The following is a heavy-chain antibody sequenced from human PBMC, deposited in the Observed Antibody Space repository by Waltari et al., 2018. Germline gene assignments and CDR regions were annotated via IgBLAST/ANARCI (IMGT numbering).Heavy chain of an antibody. J-gene: IGHJ4*02. CDR1: GFTIRNNY. Sequence: EVQLVESGGGLVQPGGSLRLSCAVSGFTIRNNYMSWVRQAPGKGMGWVSLIYSGWGTDDPDSVKGRFTISRDSSKNILYLQMNSLRAEDTAVYYCAARNPAAPGWGQGTLVTVSS. V-gene: IGHV3-66*01. CDR3: AARNPAAPG. D-gene: IGHD6-13*01. CDR2: IYSGWGT.